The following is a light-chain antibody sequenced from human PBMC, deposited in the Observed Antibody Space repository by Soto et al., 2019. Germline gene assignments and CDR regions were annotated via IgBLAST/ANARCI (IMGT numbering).Light chain of an antibody. J-gene: IGKJ4*01. CDR1: HSVNTN. CDR2: GAS. Sequence: VLTQSAGNLFLYPKQRATLSCRASHSVNTNLAWYQQKAGQAPRLLIYGASTRATGIPARFSGGGSGTEFTLTISCLQSEDFAVYYCQQCFDWPLTFGGGTKVEIK. CDR3: QQCFDWPLT. V-gene: IGKV3-15*01.